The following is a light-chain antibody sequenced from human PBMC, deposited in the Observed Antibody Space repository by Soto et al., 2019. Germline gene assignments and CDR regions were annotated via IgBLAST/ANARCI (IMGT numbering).Light chain of an antibody. CDR1: QRVRSNY. J-gene: IGKJ1*01. CDR2: GTS. CDR3: QQYGSSPPT. Sequence: EVVLTQSPGTLSLSPGDRATLSCRASQRVRSNYLAWYQQKPGQAPRLLNNGTSSRATGISDRFSGSGSGTDFTLTINRLEPEDFAVYYCQQYGSSPPTFGQGTKVEIK. V-gene: IGKV3-20*01.